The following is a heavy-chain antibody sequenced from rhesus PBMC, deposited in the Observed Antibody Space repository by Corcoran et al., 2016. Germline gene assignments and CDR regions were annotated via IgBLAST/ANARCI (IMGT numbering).Heavy chain of an antibody. CDR3: ARALGDTWGAFDV. V-gene: IGHV4S7*01. J-gene: IGHJ3*01. Sequence: QVQLQESGPGVVKPSETLSLTCAVSGGSISGYYLWSWIRQPPGKGLEWIGYIYGGSGSTSYNPSLKSRVIISIDTSKNQFSLKLSSVTAADTAVYYCARALGDTWGAFDVWGQGLRVTVSS. D-gene: IGHD5-42*01. CDR2: IYGGSGST. CDR1: GGSISGYYL.